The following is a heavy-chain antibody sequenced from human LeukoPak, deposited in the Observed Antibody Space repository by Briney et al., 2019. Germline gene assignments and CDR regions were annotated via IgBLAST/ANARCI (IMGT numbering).Heavy chain of an antibody. CDR1: GGSISGYY. J-gene: IGHJ4*02. V-gene: IGHV4-4*07. D-gene: IGHD1-26*01. Sequence: PSETLSLTCTVSGGSISGYYWSWIRQPAGKGLEWIGRIYSSGSTNYNPSLKSRVTMSVDTSKNQFSLKLSSVTAADTAMYYCARQLVGGRRFDHWGQGTLVTVSS. CDR3: ARQLVGGRRFDH. CDR2: IYSSGST.